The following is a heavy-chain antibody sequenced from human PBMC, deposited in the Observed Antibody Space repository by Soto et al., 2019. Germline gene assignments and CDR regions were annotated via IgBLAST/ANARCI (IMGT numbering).Heavy chain of an antibody. J-gene: IGHJ5*02. CDR2: ISYDGSNK. CDR1: GLTFSSYA. Sequence: GSLGLSCADPGLTFSSYAMPWVRQAPGKGLEWVAVISYDGSNKYYADSVKGRFTISRDNSKNTLYLQMNSLRAEDTAVYYCARDAVEQQLDVNWFEPWGQGTLVTVPS. D-gene: IGHD6-13*01. CDR3: ARDAVEQQLDVNWFEP. V-gene: IGHV3-30-3*01.